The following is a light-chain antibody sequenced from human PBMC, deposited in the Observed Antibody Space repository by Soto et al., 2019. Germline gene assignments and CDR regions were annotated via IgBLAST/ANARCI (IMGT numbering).Light chain of an antibody. Sequence: DIQLTQSPSFLSASVGDRVTITCRASQGISSYLAWYQQKPGKAPKLLIYAASTLQSGVASRFXGSGSGTEFTLTISSLQPEDSATYYCQQLNSYLPLTFGGGTKVEIK. CDR1: QGISSY. CDR3: QQLNSYLPLT. J-gene: IGKJ4*01. CDR2: AAS. V-gene: IGKV1-9*01.